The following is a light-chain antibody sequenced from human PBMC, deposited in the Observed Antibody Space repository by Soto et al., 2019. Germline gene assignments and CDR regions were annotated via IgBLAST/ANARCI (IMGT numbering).Light chain of an antibody. CDR1: SSNIGAGCE. V-gene: IGLV1-40*01. J-gene: IGLJ1*01. CDR3: QSYDSSLSASYV. CDR2: GNT. Sequence: QSVLTQPPSVSGAPGQRVTISCTGCSSNIGAGCEVHWYQYLPGKAPKLLIYGNTNRPSGVPDRFSGSKSGTSASLAITGLQAEDEADYYCQSYDSSLSASYVFGGGTKVTVL.